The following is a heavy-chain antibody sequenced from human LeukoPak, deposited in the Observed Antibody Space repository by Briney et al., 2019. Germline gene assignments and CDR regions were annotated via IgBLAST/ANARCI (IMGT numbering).Heavy chain of an antibody. D-gene: IGHD3-3*01. Sequence: PSETLSLTCAVSGYSISSGYYWSWIRQPPGKGLEWIGYIYYSGSTNYNPSLKSRVTISVDTSKNQFSLKLSSVTAADTAVYYCARNVDDFWSGYFTYWGQGTLVTVSS. CDR1: GYSISSGYY. J-gene: IGHJ4*02. V-gene: IGHV4-61*01. CDR2: IYYSGST. CDR3: ARNVDDFWSGYFTY.